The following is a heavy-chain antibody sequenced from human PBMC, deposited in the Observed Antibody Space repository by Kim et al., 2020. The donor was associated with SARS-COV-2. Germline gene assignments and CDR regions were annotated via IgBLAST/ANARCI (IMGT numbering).Heavy chain of an antibody. J-gene: IGHJ6*02. CDR2: ISGSGGST. CDR1: GFTFSSYA. CDR3: AKDQGITIFGVVMVYGMDV. Sequence: GGSLRLSCAASGFTFSSYAMSWVRQAPGKGLEWVSAISGSGGSTYYADSVKGRFTISRDNSKNTLYLQMNSLRAEDTAVYYCAKDQGITIFGVVMVYGMDVWGQGTTVTVS. D-gene: IGHD3-3*01. V-gene: IGHV3-23*01.